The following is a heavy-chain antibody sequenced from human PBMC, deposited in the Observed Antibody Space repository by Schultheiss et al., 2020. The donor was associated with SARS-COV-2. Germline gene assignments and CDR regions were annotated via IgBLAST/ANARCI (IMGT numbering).Heavy chain of an antibody. J-gene: IGHJ6*03. D-gene: IGHD3-22*01. CDR1: GGSISSYY. CDR2: IYTSGST. V-gene: IGHV4-4*07. Sequence: SETLSLTCTVSGGSISSYYWSWIRQPAGKGLEWIGRIYTSGSTNYNPSLKSRVTMSVDTSKNQFSLKLSSVTAADTAVYYCASGVVGGLEYYYYYMDVWGKGTTVTVSS. CDR3: ASGVVGGLEYYYYYMDV.